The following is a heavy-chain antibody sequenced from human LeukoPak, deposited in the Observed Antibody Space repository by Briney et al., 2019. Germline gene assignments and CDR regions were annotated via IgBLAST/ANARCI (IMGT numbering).Heavy chain of an antibody. CDR1: GLTFSSCA. V-gene: IGHV3-23*01. CDR2: ISGSGGST. D-gene: IGHD4-17*01. Sequence: GGSLRLSCAASGLTFSSCAMTWVRQAPKGLEWVSGISGSGGSTYYADSVKGRFTISRDNSKNTVYLQMNSLRAEDTAVYCCAKARNDYGDYGSEYWGQGTLVTVSS. CDR3: AKARNDYGDYGSEY. J-gene: IGHJ4*02.